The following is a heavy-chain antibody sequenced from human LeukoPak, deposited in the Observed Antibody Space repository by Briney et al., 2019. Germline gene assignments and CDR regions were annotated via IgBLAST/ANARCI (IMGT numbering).Heavy chain of an antibody. Sequence: ASVKVSCKASVYTFTTYDINWVRQAPGQGLEWLGWMNPNSGNTGYAQKFQGRVTVTRNISITTAYMELTNLRSEDTAVYYCARVAGNCGGDCYRLLYWGQGTLVTVSS. D-gene: IGHD2-21*01. CDR2: MNPNSGNT. J-gene: IGHJ4*02. CDR3: ARVAGNCGGDCYRLLY. CDR1: VYTFTTYD. V-gene: IGHV1-8*01.